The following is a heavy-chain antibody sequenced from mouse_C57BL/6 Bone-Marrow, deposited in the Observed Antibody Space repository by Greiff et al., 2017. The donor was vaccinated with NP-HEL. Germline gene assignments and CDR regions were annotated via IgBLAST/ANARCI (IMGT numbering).Heavy chain of an antibody. V-gene: IGHV1-62-2*01. CDR2: FYPGSGSI. Sequence: QVQLKESGAELVNPGASVKLSCKASGYTFTEYTIHWVKQRSGQGLEWIGWFYPGSGSIKYNEKFKDKATLTADKSSSTVYMELSRLTSEDSAVYFCARHEDRFIYYGSSFDYWGQGTTLTVSS. CDR1: GYTFTEYT. CDR3: ARHEDRFIYYGSSFDY. J-gene: IGHJ2*01. D-gene: IGHD1-1*01.